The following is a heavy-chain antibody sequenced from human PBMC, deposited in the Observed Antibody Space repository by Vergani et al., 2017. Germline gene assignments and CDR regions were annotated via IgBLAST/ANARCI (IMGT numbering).Heavy chain of an antibody. CDR1: GGTFSSYA. Sequence: QVQLVQSGAEVKKPGSSVKVSCKASGGTFSSYAISWVRQAPGQGLEWMGGIIPFFGTANYAQKFQGRVTITADESTRIAYMELSILRSEDTAMYYGGRKSPVSTHLDYYYYYMDLWGQGTTVTVSS. J-gene: IGHJ6*03. CDR3: GRKSPVSTHLDYYYYYMDL. V-gene: IGHV1-69*01. CDR2: IIPFFGTA.